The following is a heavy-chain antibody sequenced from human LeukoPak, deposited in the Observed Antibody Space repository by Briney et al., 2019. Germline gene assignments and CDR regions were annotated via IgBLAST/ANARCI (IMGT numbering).Heavy chain of an antibody. Sequence: APVKVSCKASGYTFTSYYMHWVRQAPGQGLEWMGIINPSGGSTSYAQKFQGRVTMTRDTSTSTVYMELSSLRSEDTAVYYCARGAAGTQGPYYFDYWGQGTLVTVSS. CDR2: INPSGGST. J-gene: IGHJ4*02. V-gene: IGHV1-46*01. CDR1: GYTFTSYY. D-gene: IGHD6-13*01. CDR3: ARGAAGTQGPYYFDY.